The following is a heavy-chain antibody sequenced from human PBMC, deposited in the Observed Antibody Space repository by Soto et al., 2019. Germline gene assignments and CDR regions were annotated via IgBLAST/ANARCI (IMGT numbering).Heavy chain of an antibody. CDR3: ARFYYDSSGDAFDI. V-gene: IGHV4-39*07. D-gene: IGHD3-22*01. CDR2: IYYSGST. Sequence: SQTLSLTCTVSGGSISSSSYYWGWIRQPPGKGLEWIGSIYYSGSTYHNPSLKSRVTISVDTSKNQFSLKLSSVTAADTAVYYCARFYYDSSGDAFDIWGQGTMVTVSS. J-gene: IGHJ3*02. CDR1: GGSISSSSYY.